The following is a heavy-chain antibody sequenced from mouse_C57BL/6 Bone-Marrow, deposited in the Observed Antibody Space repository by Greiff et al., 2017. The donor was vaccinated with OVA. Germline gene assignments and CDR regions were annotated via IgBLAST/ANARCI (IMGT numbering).Heavy chain of an antibody. CDR1: GYTFTSYG. CDR2: IHPNSGST. J-gene: IGHJ3*01. Sequence: QVQLQQSGAELARPGASVKLSCKASGYTFTSYGISWVKQRTGQGLEWIGMIHPNSGSTNYNEKFKSKATLTVDKSSSTAYMQLSSLTSEDSAVYYFARDSLSFAYWGQGTLVTVSA. V-gene: IGHV1-81*01. CDR3: ARDSLSFAY.